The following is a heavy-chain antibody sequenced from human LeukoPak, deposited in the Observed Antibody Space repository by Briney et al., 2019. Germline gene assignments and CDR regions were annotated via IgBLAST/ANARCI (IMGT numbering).Heavy chain of an antibody. V-gene: IGHV4-59*01. CDR3: ARNHGSGRGEWFDP. CDR1: GGSISSYY. J-gene: IGHJ5*02. D-gene: IGHD3-10*01. CDR2: IYYSGST. Sequence: SETLSLTCTVSGGSISSYYWSWIRQPPGKGLEWIGYIYYSGSTKYNPSLKSRVTISVDTSKNQFSLKMSSVTAADTAAYYCARNHGSGRGEWFDPWGQGTLVTVSS.